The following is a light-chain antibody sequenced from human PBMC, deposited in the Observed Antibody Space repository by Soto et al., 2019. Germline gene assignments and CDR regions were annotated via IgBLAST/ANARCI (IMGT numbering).Light chain of an antibody. Sequence: EIALTQSPGPLSLSPRARATLSGRATHSVSRSCLAWYQREPGHAPRSLIYGAASRAPGIPDRFCGSGSGTDFTITISRVEPEDFAVYYCQQYGSSLPWTFGQGTKVDMK. CDR3: QQYGSSLPWT. J-gene: IGKJ1*01. CDR2: GAA. V-gene: IGKV3-20*01. CDR1: HSVSRSC.